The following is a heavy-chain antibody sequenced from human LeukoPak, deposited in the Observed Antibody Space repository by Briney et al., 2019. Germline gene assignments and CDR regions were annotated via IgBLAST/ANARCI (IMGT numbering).Heavy chain of an antibody. CDR1: GFTFSSYW. Sequence: PGGSLRLSCAASGFTFSSYWMSWVRQAPGRGLEWVANIKQDGSEKYYVDSVKGRFTISRDNAKNSLYLQMNSLRAEDTAVYYCAREGSYYGSGSYPPDYWGQGTLVTVSS. CDR3: AREGSYYGSGSYPPDY. J-gene: IGHJ4*02. CDR2: IKQDGSEK. D-gene: IGHD3-10*01. V-gene: IGHV3-7*01.